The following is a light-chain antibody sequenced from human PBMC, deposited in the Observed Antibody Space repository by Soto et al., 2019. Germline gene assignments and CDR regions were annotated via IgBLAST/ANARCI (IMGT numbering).Light chain of an antibody. CDR1: QTISSW. J-gene: IGKJ1*01. CDR3: QHDNSYSEA. Sequence: DIQMTQSTSTLSGSVGDRVTITCRASQTISSWLAWYQQKPGKAPKLLIYKASTLKSGVPSRFSGSGSGTEFTLTISSLQPDDFATYYCQHDNSYSEAFGQGTKVELK. CDR2: KAS. V-gene: IGKV1-5*03.